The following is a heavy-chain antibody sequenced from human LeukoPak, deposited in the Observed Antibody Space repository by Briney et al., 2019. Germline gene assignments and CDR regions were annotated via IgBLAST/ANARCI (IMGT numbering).Heavy chain of an antibody. J-gene: IGHJ6*02. CDR1: GGSISSYY. Sequence: SGTLSLTCTVSGGSISSYYWSWIRQPPGKGLEWIGCIYYSGSTNYNPSLKSRVTISVDTSKNQFSLKLSSVTAADTAVYYCARARPYYDFWSGPVGGMDVWGQGTTVTVSS. V-gene: IGHV4-59*01. D-gene: IGHD3-3*01. CDR2: IYYSGST. CDR3: ARARPYYDFWSGPVGGMDV.